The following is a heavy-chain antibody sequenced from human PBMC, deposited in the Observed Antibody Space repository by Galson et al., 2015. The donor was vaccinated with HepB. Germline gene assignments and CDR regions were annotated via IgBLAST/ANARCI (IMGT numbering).Heavy chain of an antibody. Sequence: SLRLSCAASGFTFSSYGMHWVRQAPGKGLEWVAVIWYDGSNKYYADSVKGRFTISRDNSKNTLYLQMNSLRAEDTAVYYCARDFGLYTLLCWFDPWGQGTLVTVSS. J-gene: IGHJ5*02. CDR2: IWYDGSNK. D-gene: IGHD2-2*02. CDR1: GFTFSSYG. V-gene: IGHV3-33*01. CDR3: ARDFGLYTLLCWFDP.